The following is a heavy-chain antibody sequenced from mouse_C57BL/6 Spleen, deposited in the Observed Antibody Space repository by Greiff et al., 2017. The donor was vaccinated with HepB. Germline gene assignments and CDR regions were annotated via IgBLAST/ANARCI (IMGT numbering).Heavy chain of an antibody. CDR2: ISSGSSTI. CDR1: GFTFSDYG. V-gene: IGHV5-17*01. D-gene: IGHD2-4*01. CDR3: AREGYYDYDWYFDV. J-gene: IGHJ1*03. Sequence: EVQGVESGGGLVKPGGSLKLSCAASGFTFSDYGMHWVRQAPEKGLKWVAYISSGSSTIYYADTVKGRFTISRDNAKNTLFLQMTSLRSEDTAMYYCAREGYYDYDWYFDVWGTGTTVTVSS.